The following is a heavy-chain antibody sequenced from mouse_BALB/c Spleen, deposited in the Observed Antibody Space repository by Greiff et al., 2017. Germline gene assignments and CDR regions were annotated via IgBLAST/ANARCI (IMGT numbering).Heavy chain of an antibody. V-gene: IGHV1-69*02. J-gene: IGHJ2*01. D-gene: IGHD2-4*01. CDR3: TRQGIYDDPVDY. CDR2: IYPSDSYT. CDR1: GYTFTSYW. Sequence: VQLQQSGAELVRPGASVKLSCKASGYTFTSYWINWVKQRPGQGLEWIGNIYPSDSYTNYNQKFKDKATLTVDKSSSTAYMQLSSPTSEDSAVYYCTRQGIYDDPVDYWGQGTTLTVSS.